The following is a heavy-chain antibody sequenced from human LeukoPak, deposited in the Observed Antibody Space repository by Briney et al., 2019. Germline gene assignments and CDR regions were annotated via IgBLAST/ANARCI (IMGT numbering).Heavy chain of an antibody. CDR1: GGSISSGGYS. D-gene: IGHD3-22*01. J-gene: IGHJ4*02. CDR3: ARGDSGYYFDY. CDR2: IYHSGST. Sequence: SETLSLTCAVSGGSISSGGYSWSWIRQPPGKGLEWIGYIYHSGSTYYNPSLKSRVTISVDRPKNQFSLKLSSVTAADTAVYYCARGDSGYYFDYWGQGTLVTVSS. V-gene: IGHV4-30-2*01.